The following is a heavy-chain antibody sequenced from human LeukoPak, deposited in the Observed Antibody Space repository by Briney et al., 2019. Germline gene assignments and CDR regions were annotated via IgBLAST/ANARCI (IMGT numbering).Heavy chain of an antibody. CDR2: IKSKTYGGTT. CDR1: GFTFTTYV. J-gene: IGHJ4*02. CDR3: TTATSY. Sequence: GGSLRLSCAASGFTFTTYVMTWVRQAPGKGLEWVGRIKSKTYGGTTDYAAPVKGRFTISRDDSKNTVYLQMNSLKTEDTAVYYCTTATSYWGQGSLVTVSS. V-gene: IGHV3-15*01.